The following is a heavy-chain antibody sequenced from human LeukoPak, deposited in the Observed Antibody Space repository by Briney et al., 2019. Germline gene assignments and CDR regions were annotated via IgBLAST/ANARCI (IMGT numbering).Heavy chain of an antibody. V-gene: IGHV4-39*01. CDR1: GGSISSSSYY. CDR2: IYYSGST. CDR3: ARHGWYDILTGYYPSYGFDP. J-gene: IGHJ5*02. D-gene: IGHD3-9*01. Sequence: SETLSLTCSVSGGSISSSSYYWGWIRQPPGKGLEWIGSIYYSGSTYYNPSLKSRVTISVDTSKNQFSLKLSSVTAADTAVYYCARHGWYDILTGYYPSYGFDPRGQGTLVTVSS.